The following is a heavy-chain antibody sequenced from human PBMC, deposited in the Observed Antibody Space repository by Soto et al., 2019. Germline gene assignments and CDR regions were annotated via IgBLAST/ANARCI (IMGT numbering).Heavy chain of an antibody. J-gene: IGHJ3*02. Sequence: PGGSLRLSCAASRFTFSIYSMFWVRQAPGKGLEWVSFISSSSSTISYADSVKGRFTISRDNAENSLYLQMNSLRAEDTAVYYCARARGGSCLGAFDIWGQGTMVTVSS. D-gene: IGHD2-15*01. CDR2: ISSSSSTI. CDR1: RFTFSIYS. V-gene: IGHV3-48*01. CDR3: ARARGGSCLGAFDI.